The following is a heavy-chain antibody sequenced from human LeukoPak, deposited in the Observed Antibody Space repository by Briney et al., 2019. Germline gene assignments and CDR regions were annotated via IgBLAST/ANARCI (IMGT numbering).Heavy chain of an antibody. V-gene: IGHV3-23*01. D-gene: IGHD3-10*01. CDR1: GFTFSTYA. J-gene: IGHJ4*02. CDR3: AKGRGVVAPR. CDR2: ISDSGART. Sequence: PGGSLRLSCAASGFTFSTYAMFWVRQTPGKGLERVSTISDSGARTYYADSVKGRFTISRDNSRDTLYLQMSSLRAEDTAIYYCAKGRGVVAPRWGQGTLVTVSS.